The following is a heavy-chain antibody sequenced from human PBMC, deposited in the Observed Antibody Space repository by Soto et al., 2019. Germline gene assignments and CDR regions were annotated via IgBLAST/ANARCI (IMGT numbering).Heavy chain of an antibody. CDR2: ISAYNGNT. V-gene: IGHV1-18*01. Sequence: QVQLVQSGAEVKKPGASVKVSCKASGYTFTSYGISWVRQAPGQGLEWMGWISAYNGNTNYAQKLQGLATMTTEPSTSTAYKELRRVRSDDTAVYYCARAVRITMFADWFDPWGQGPLVTVSS. J-gene: IGHJ5*02. CDR3: ARAVRITMFADWFDP. CDR1: GYTFTSYG. D-gene: IGHD3-10*02.